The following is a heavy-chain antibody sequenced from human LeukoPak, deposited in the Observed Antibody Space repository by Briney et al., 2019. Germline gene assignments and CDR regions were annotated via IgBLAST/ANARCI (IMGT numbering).Heavy chain of an antibody. V-gene: IGHV1-69*05. Sequence: SVKVSCKASGGTFSSYAISWVRQAPGQGLERMGGIIPIFGTANYAQKFQGRVTITTDESTSTAYMELSSLRSEDTAVYYCATVAVAGMFSSYFDYWGQGTLVTVSS. CDR3: ATVAVAGMFSSYFDY. CDR2: IIPIFGTA. CDR1: GGTFSSYA. D-gene: IGHD6-19*01. J-gene: IGHJ4*02.